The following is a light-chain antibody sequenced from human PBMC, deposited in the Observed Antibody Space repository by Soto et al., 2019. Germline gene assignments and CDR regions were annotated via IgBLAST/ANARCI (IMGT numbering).Light chain of an antibody. V-gene: IGKV1-39*01. Sequence: DIQMTQSPSSLSASVGDRVTITCRASQSISSYLNWYQQKPGKAPKFLIYDASSLESGIPARFRGSGSGTEFTLTISSLQSEDSAVYFCQQYHFLITFGQGTRLAIK. CDR3: QQYHFLIT. CDR2: DAS. CDR1: QSISSY. J-gene: IGKJ5*01.